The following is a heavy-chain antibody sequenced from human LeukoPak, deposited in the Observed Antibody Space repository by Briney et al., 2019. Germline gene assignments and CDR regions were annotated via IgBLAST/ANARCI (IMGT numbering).Heavy chain of an antibody. J-gene: IGHJ4*02. CDR1: GGTISSYY. D-gene: IGHD3-10*01. CDR3: ARSYNRVVLLYY. Sequence: SETLSLTCTVSGGTISSYYWNWIRQPPGKGLEWIGYIHYSGSTKYNPSLKSRVTISVDTSKNQFSLKLTSVTAADTAVYYCARSYNRVVLLYYWGQGTLVTVSS. V-gene: IGHV4-59*12. CDR2: IHYSGST.